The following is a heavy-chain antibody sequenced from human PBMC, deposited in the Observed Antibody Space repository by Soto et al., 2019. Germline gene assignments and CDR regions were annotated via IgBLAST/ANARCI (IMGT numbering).Heavy chain of an antibody. CDR3: ARESSYGLVY. CDR2: MNPNTGNT. J-gene: IGHJ4*02. Sequence: QVQLVQYGAEVKKPGASVKVSCKASGYTFTSCDITWVRQATGQGLEWMGWMNPNTGNTAYAQKFQGRVTMTRNTSISTVYMELSSLRSEDTAVYYCARESSYGLVYWGQGTLVTVSS. D-gene: IGHD5-18*01. CDR1: GYTFTSCD. V-gene: IGHV1-8*01.